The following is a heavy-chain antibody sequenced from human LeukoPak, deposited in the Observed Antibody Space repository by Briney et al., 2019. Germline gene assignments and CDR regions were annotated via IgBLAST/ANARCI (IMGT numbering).Heavy chain of an antibody. J-gene: IGHJ4*02. V-gene: IGHV3-11*01. Sequence: GESLRLSLTAPVFTFSDYDKSLIRGAPGKGLECVSYISGSWSTIYYTDSVKRVVTISRDNAKNSLYLQMNSMRAEDTAVYYCARDRRDYGSRSYYDYWGQGTLVTVSS. CDR3: ARDRRDYGSRSYYDY. CDR2: ISGSWSTI. CDR1: VFTFSDYD. D-gene: IGHD3-10*01.